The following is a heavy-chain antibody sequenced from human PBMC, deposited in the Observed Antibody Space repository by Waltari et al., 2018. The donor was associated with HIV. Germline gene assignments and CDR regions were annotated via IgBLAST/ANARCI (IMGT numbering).Heavy chain of an antibody. V-gene: IGHV3-48*01. J-gene: IGHJ5*02. CDR3: ARDDSGAYHLGWFDP. Sequence: DVLLVESGGGLVQPGGSLRLSCAASGFTFSTYNMPWVRQAPGKGLEWLASITSDSDAIYYAQSVRGRFIVSRDNADNSLHLEMNSLRADDTAVYYCARDDSGAYHLGWFDPWGQGTLVSVSS. D-gene: IGHD3-22*01. CDR2: ITSDSDAI. CDR1: GFTFSTYN.